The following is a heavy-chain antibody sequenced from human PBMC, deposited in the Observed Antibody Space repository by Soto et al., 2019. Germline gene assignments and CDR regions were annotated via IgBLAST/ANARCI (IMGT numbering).Heavy chain of an antibody. Sequence: QVQLVESGGGVVQPGRSLRLSCTGSGFTFSSYTMHWVRQAPGKGLEWVAPISFDSSNKYYADSVKGRFSISRDNSKNTLFLQMDSLRPDDTAVYYCARDRLRLGELSLIGYFDYWGQGTLVTVSS. CDR1: GFTFSSYT. CDR3: ARDRLRLGELSLIGYFDY. D-gene: IGHD3-16*02. J-gene: IGHJ4*02. CDR2: ISFDSSNK. V-gene: IGHV3-30*01.